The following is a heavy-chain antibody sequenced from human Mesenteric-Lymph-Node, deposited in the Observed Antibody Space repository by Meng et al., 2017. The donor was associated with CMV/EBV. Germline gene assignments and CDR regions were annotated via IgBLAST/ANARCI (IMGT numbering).Heavy chain of an antibody. D-gene: IGHD3-3*01. J-gene: IGHJ4*02. CDR3: ARTLGVAEEGYFDY. CDR2: ISYDGSNK. V-gene: IGHV3-30*04. CDR1: GFTFSSYA. Sequence: GGSLRLSCAASGFTFSSYAMHWVRQAPGKGLEWVAVISYDGSNKYYADSVKGRFTISRDNSKNTLYLQMNSLRAEDTAVYYCARTLGVAEEGYFDYWGQGTLVTVSS.